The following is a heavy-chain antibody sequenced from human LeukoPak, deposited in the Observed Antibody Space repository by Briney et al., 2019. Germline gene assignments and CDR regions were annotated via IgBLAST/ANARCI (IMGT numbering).Heavy chain of an antibody. V-gene: IGHV4-59*01. Sequence: SETLSLTCTVSGASISTYYWTWIRQPPGKGLEWIGYIYYSDSTNYNPSLKSRATMSVDASKKQFSLKLSSVTAADTAVYYCERGSEWLLSLGYFDCWGQGTLVTVSS. J-gene: IGHJ4*02. CDR3: ERGSEWLLSLGYFDC. D-gene: IGHD3-3*01. CDR2: IYYSDST. CDR1: GASISTYY.